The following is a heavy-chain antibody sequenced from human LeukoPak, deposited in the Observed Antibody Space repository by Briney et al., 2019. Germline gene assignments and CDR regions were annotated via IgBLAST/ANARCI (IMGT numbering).Heavy chain of an antibody. CDR3: AKDRETTASGTFDS. D-gene: IGHD6-13*01. J-gene: IGHJ4*02. CDR2: ISEDGSNI. CDR1: GFPLRNYG. V-gene: IGHV3-30*18. Sequence: GGSLILSFAAPGFPLRNYGMHSLPQAPGKGLEGVAVISEDGSNIHYADSVRGRFTISRDNSNNTLHLQMNSLRAEDTAIYYCAKDRETTASGTFDSWGQGTLVTVSS.